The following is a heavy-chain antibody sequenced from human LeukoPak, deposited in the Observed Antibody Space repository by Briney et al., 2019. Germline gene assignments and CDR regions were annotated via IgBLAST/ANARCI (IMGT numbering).Heavy chain of an antibody. V-gene: IGHV1-24*01. J-gene: IGHJ4*02. CDR1: GYTLTELS. CDR3: ATGPYYYDSSGYYYELGY. Sequence: ASVKVSCKVSGYTLTELSMHWVRQAPGKGLEWMGGFDPEDGETIYAQKFQGRVTMTEDTSTDTAYMELSRLRSEDTAVYYCATGPYYYDSSGYYYELGYWGQGTLVTVSS. D-gene: IGHD3-22*01. CDR2: FDPEDGET.